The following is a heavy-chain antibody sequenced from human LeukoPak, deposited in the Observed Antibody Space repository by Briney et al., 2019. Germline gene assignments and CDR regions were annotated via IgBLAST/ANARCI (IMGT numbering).Heavy chain of an antibody. V-gene: IGHV4-4*07. D-gene: IGHD3-22*01. J-gene: IGHJ4*02. Sequence: SETLSLTCTVSGGSISSYYWSWIRQPAGKGLEWIGRIYTSGSTNYNPSLKSRVTMSVDTSKNQFSLKLSSVTAADTAVYYCARSSQNFYWGDSSGYYFDYWGQGTLVTVSS. CDR3: ARSSQNFYWGDSSGYYFDY. CDR2: IYTSGST. CDR1: GGSISSYY.